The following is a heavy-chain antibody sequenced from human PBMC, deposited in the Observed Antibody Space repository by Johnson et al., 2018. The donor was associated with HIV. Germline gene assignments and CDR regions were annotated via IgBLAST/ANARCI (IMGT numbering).Heavy chain of an antibody. V-gene: IGHV3-30*12. Sequence: GFTFSDYYMSWIRQAPGKGLEWVAVISYDGSNKYYADSVKGRFTISRDNSKNTLYLQMNSLRVEDTAVYYCARYPIRDDAFDVWGQGTMVTVSS. CDR1: GFTFSDYY. CDR2: ISYDGSNK. CDR3: ARYPIRDDAFDV. J-gene: IGHJ3*01. D-gene: IGHD5-12*01.